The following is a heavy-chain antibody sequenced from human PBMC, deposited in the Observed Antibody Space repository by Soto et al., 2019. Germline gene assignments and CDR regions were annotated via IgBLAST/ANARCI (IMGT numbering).Heavy chain of an antibody. D-gene: IGHD2-2*01. CDR2: IYYGGST. CDR3: ARLGAYDQPLDP. Sequence: SETLSLTGAVYGGSFSGYYWSWIRQPPGKGLEWIGYIYYGGSTSYNPSLKSRVTISLETSKSQMSLRPTSVTAAYTAVYYCARLGAYDQPLDPWVPGTLVTVSS. CDR1: GGSFSGYY. J-gene: IGHJ5*02. V-gene: IGHV4-59*08.